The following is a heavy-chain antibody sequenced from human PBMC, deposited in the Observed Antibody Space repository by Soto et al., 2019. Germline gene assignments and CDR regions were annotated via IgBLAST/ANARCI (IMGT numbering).Heavy chain of an antibody. CDR1: GGTFSSYA. V-gene: IGHV1-69*01. CDR3: ARSRVTYYYDRSDFDI. CDR2: IIPIFGTA. J-gene: IGHJ3*02. D-gene: IGHD3-22*01. Sequence: QVQLVQSGAEVKKPGSSVKVSCKASGGTFSSYAISWVRQAPGQGLEWMGGIIPIFGTANYAQKFQGSVTITADESTSTAYMELSSLRSEDTAVYYCARSRVTYYYDRSDFDIWGQGTMVTVSS.